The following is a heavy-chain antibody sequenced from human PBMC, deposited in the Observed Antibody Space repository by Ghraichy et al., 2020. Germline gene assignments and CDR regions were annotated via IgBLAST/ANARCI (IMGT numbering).Heavy chain of an antibody. D-gene: IGHD2-15*01. CDR2: IYYSGST. V-gene: IGHV4-30-4*01. J-gene: IGHJ6*02. CDR1: GGSISSGDYY. CDR3: ARDPTYCSGGSCYLYYGMDV. Sequence: SETLSLTCTVSGGSISSGDYYWSWIRQPPGKGLEWIEYIYYSGSTYYNPSLKSRVTISVDTSKNQFSLKLSSVTAADTAVYYCARDPTYCSGGSCYLYYGMDVWGQGTTVTVSS.